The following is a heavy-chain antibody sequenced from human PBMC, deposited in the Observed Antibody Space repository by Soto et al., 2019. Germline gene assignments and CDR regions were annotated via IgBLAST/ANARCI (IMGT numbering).Heavy chain of an antibody. V-gene: IGHV3-48*03. CDR3: ARDIFDN. Sequence: EVQLVESGGGLVQPGGSLRLSCAASGFTFSYYEMNWVRQAPGKGLDWIAYITSSGDRAKYADSVEGRFTISRDNAKNSLYLQMTSLSAEDTGLYYCARDIFDNWGQGILVTVSS. CDR2: ITSSGDRA. J-gene: IGHJ4*02. CDR1: GFTFSYYE.